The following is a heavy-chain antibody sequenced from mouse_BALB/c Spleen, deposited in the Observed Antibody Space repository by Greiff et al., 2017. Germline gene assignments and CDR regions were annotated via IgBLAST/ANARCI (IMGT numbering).Heavy chain of an antibody. CDR1: GYSITSGYY. Sequence: ESGPGLVKPSQSLSLTCSVTGYSITSGYYCNWIRQFPGNKLEWMGYISYDGSNNYNPSLKNRISITRDTSKNQFFLKLNSVTTEDTATYYCAREAYWGQGTLVTVSA. J-gene: IGHJ3*01. V-gene: IGHV3-6*02. CDR2: ISYDGSN. CDR3: AREAY.